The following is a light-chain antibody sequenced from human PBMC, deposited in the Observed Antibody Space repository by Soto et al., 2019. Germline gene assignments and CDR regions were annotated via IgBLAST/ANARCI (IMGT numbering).Light chain of an antibody. J-gene: IGKJ4*01. CDR1: QGISSY. CDR3: QQSSSTPLT. Sequence: AIRMTQSPSSFSASTGDRVTITCRASQGISSYLAWYQQKPGKAPKLLIYAASTLQSGVPSRFSGSGSGTDFTLTISCLQSEDFATYYCQQSSSTPLTFGGGTTVEV. V-gene: IGKV1-8*01. CDR2: AAS.